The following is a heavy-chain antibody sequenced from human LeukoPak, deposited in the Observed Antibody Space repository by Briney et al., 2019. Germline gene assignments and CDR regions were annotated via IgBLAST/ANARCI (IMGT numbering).Heavy chain of an antibody. J-gene: IGHJ4*02. Sequence: GGSLRLSCAASGFNLRSYWLSWVRQAPGKGLEWVANIKQDGSEKYYVDSVKGRFTISRDNAKNSLYLQMNSLRAEDTAVYYCARERGLDYWGQGTLVTVSS. D-gene: IGHD3-10*01. CDR3: ARERGLDY. CDR2: IKQDGSEK. V-gene: IGHV3-7*03. CDR1: GFNLRSYW.